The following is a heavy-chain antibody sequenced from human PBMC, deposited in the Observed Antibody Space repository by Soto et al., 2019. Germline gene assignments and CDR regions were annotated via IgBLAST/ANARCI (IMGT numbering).Heavy chain of an antibody. V-gene: IGHV4-31*03. CDR3: ARLGSGSSGYLLFDY. Sequence: PSDTLSLTCPVSGVSISSGCYYWSWIRQHPGKGLEWIGYIYYSGSTYYNPSLKSRVTISVDTSKNQFSLKLSSVTAADTAVYYCARLGSGSSGYLLFDYWGQGTLVTVSS. CDR2: IYYSGST. CDR1: GVSISSGCYY. J-gene: IGHJ4*02. D-gene: IGHD3-22*01.